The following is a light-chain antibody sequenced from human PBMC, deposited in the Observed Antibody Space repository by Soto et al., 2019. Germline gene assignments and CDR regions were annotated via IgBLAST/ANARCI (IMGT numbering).Light chain of an antibody. V-gene: IGKV3-15*01. J-gene: IGKJ1*01. CDR3: QQYNNWPPWT. Sequence: EIVMTQSPATLSVSPGERANLSCRASQSVSSDLAWYQQKPGQAPRLLIFGASTRATGIPARFSGSGSGTEFTLAISSTQSEDFAVYYCQQYNNWPPWTFGQGTKVEI. CDR2: GAS. CDR1: QSVSSD.